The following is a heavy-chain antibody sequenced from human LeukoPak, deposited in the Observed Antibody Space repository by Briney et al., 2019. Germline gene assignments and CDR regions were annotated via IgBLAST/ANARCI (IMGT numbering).Heavy chain of an antibody. CDR1: GDSISTSSYY. CDR3: ARIFYDSSGYTYYYYYYMDV. D-gene: IGHD3-22*01. J-gene: IGHJ6*03. CDR2: IYYTGST. V-gene: IGHV4-39*01. Sequence: SETLSLTCTVSGDSISTSSYYWGWIRQPPGKGLEWIGSIYYTGSTYYNPSLKSRVTISVDTSKNQFSLKLSSVTAADTAVYYCARIFYDSSGYTYYYYYYMDVWGKGTTVTISS.